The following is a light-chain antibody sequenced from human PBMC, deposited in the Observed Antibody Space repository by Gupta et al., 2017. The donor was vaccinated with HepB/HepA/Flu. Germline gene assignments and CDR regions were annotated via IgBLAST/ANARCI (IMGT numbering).Light chain of an antibody. CDR3: QHYDSSLKS. CDR2: DAS. J-gene: IGKJ1*01. CDR1: QSVSSRR. Sequence: EIVLTQSPVTLSMSPGETATLSCRASQSVSSRRLAWYQQKSGHAPRLLIYDASSRITDPPRLFSGSGSRTDFTLIISRQEHEYFAVYYCQHYDSSLKSFGQGTKVKI. V-gene: IGKV3-20*01.